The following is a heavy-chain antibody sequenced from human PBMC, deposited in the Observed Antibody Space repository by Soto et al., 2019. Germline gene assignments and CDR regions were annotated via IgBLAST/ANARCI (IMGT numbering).Heavy chain of an antibody. CDR1: GGSISSGGYY. V-gene: IGHV4-31*03. CDR2: IYYSGTT. CDR3: ARWGRQPGDFDI. Sequence: PSETLSLTCTASGGSISSGGYYWSWIRQHPGKGLEWIGYIYYSGTTYYNPSLKSRVTISVDTSKNQFSLKLISVTAADTGVYYCARWGRQPGDFDIWGQGTMVTVSS. D-gene: IGHD3-16*01. J-gene: IGHJ3*02.